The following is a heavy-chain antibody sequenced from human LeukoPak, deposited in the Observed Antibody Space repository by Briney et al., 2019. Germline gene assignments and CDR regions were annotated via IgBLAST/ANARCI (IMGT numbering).Heavy chain of an antibody. J-gene: IGHJ4*02. CDR1: GDSITNYY. D-gene: IGHD6-19*01. CDR2: MYTTGST. V-gene: IGHV4-4*07. CDR3: ARIYSRGWSLDS. Sequence: SETLSLTCTVSGDSITNYYWAWIRQSAGKGLEWIGRMYTTGSTKYSPSFESRVTMPRDASKNQFSLRLNSVPAADTAIYYCARIYSRGWSLDSWGPGTLVTVSS.